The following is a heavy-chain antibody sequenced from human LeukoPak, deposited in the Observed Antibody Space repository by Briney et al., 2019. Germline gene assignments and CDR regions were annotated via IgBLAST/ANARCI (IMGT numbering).Heavy chain of an antibody. CDR1: GFTFSSYS. Sequence: GGSLRLSCAASGFTFSSYSMNWVRQAPGKGLECVSSISSSSSYIYYADSVKGRFIISRDNAKNSLYLQMNSLRAEDTAVYYCARGPVRVRSFGDYGISNYWGQGTLVTVSS. CDR3: ARGPVRVRSFGDYGISNY. CDR2: ISSSSSYI. J-gene: IGHJ4*02. D-gene: IGHD4-17*01. V-gene: IGHV3-21*01.